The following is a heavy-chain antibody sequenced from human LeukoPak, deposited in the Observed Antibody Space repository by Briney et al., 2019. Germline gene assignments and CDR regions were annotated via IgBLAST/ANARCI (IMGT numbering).Heavy chain of an antibody. CDR3: AKDAPVGYYYDTSGLPD. J-gene: IGHJ4*02. Sequence: GGSLRLSCAASGFTFSSYAMSWVRQAPGKGLEWVSVISGTGGSTYYADSVKGRFTISRDNSKNTVYLQMNSLRAEDTAVYYCAKDAPVGYYYDTSGLPDWGQGTLVTVSS. D-gene: IGHD3-22*01. V-gene: IGHV3-23*01. CDR1: GFTFSSYA. CDR2: ISGTGGST.